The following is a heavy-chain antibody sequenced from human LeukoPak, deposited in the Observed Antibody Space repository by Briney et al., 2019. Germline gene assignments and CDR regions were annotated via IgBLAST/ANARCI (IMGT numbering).Heavy chain of an antibody. J-gene: IGHJ4*02. CDR1: GDSVSSNSAA. V-gene: IGHV6-1*01. D-gene: IGHD3-22*01. Sequence: SQTLSLTCAISGDSVSSNSAAWNWIRQSPTRGLEWLGRTYYRSKWYNDYAVSVQSRITINPDTPKNQFSLQLNSVTPGDTAVYYCAQDSTGYYIFDYWGQGTLVTVSS. CDR3: AQDSTGYYIFDY. CDR2: TYYRSKWYN.